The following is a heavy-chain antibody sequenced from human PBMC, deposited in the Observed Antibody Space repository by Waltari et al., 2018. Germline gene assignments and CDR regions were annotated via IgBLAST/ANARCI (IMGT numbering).Heavy chain of an antibody. CDR2: TRNKANSYTT. V-gene: IGHV3-72*01. CDR1: GFTFSDHY. D-gene: IGHD3-10*01. CDR3: ARERGSGSYYNKIYYYYYGMDV. Sequence: EVQLVESGGGLVQPGGSLRLSCAASGFTFSDHYMDWVRQAPGKGLEWVGRTRNKANSYTTEYAASVKGRFTISRDDSKNSLDLQRNSLKTEDTAVYYCARERGSGSYYNKIYYYYYGMDVWGQGTTVTVSS. J-gene: IGHJ6*02.